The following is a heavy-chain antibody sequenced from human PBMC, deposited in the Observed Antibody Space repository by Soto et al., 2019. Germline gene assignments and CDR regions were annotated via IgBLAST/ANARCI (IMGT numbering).Heavy chain of an antibody. D-gene: IGHD2-8*01. CDR3: ARDCTNGVCYPSYHYGMDV. CDR2: TYYRSKWYN. J-gene: IGHJ6*02. V-gene: IGHV6-1*01. CDR1: GVSVSSNSAA. Sequence: PSQTLSLTCAISGVSVSSNSAAWNWIRQSPSRGLEWLGRTYYRSKWYNDYAVSVKSRITINPDTSKNQFSLQLNSVTPEDTAVYYCARDCTNGVCYPSYHYGMDVWGQGTTVTVS.